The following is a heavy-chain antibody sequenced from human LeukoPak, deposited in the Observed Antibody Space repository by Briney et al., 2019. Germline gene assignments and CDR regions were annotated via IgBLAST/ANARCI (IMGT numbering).Heavy chain of an antibody. D-gene: IGHD5-24*01. CDR3: ARAARRDGYNHLFDP. V-gene: IGHV1-69*13. J-gene: IGHJ5*02. Sequence: SVKVSCKVSGYTLTELSMHWVRQAPGQGLEWMGGIIPIFGTANYAQKFQGRVTITADESTSTAYMELSSLRSEDTAVYYCARAARRDGYNHLFDPWGQGTLVTVSS. CDR1: GYTLTELS. CDR2: IIPIFGTA.